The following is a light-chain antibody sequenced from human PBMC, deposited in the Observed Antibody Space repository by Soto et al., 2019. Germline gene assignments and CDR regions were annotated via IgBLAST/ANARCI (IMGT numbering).Light chain of an antibody. CDR1: QSVSSSY. CDR2: GAS. Sequence: EIGLTQSPGTLSLSPGERATLSCRASQSVSSSYLAWYHQKPGQAPRLLIYGASTRATGIPARFSGSGSGTEFTLTINSLQSEDFVVYYCQQYDNWPPTFGQGTRLAIK. V-gene: IGKV3D-15*01. CDR3: QQYDNWPPT. J-gene: IGKJ5*01.